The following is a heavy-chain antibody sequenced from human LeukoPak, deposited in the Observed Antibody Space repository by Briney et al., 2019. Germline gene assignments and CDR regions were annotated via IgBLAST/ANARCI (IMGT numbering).Heavy chain of an antibody. D-gene: IGHD3-10*01. V-gene: IGHV4-34*01. CDR2: INHSGSN. CDR1: GGSFSGYY. J-gene: IGHJ3*02. Sequence: PSETLSLTCAVYGGSFSGYYWSGIRQPPGKGLEWIGEINHSGSNNYTSSLKSRVTISVDTSKNQFSLKLSSVTAADTAVYYCARVGRGYYGSGKNAFDIWGQGTMVTVSS. CDR3: ARVGRGYYGSGKNAFDI.